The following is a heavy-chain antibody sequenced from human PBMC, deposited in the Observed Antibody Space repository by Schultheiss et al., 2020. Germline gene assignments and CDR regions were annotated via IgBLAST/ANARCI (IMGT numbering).Heavy chain of an antibody. CDR1: GFTFDDYA. CDR3: AYIPGYSSSWYGDY. Sequence: GGSLRLSCAASGFTFDDYAMHWVRQAPGKGLEWVSYISSSSSTIYYADSVKGRFTISRDNAKNSLYLQMNSLRAEDTAVYYCAYIPGYSSSWYGDYWGQGTLVTVSS. V-gene: IGHV3-48*01. D-gene: IGHD6-13*01. J-gene: IGHJ4*02. CDR2: ISSSSSTI.